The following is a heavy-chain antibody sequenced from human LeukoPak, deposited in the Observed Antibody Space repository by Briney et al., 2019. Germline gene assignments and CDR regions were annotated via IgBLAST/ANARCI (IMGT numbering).Heavy chain of an antibody. D-gene: IGHD2-15*01. V-gene: IGHV3-23*01. Sequence: GGTLRLSCAASGFTFSSYGMSWVRQAPGNGLELVSAISGSGGSTYYADSVKGRFTTSRDNSKNTLYLQINSLRAEDTAVYYCAKRAEAAYWGQGTLVTVSS. CDR3: AKRAEAAY. CDR1: GFTFSSYG. CDR2: ISGSGGST. J-gene: IGHJ4*02.